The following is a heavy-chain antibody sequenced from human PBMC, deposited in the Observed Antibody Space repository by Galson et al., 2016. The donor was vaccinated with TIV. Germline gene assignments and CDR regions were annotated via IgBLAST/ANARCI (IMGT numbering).Heavy chain of an antibody. CDR1: GYSFSSYW. J-gene: IGHJ3*01. Sequence: QSGAEVKKPGEPLKISCEGSGYSFSSYWIGWVRHKPGEGLEWIGIIHPADSDTRYSPSFRGQVTMSADTAINGAYLQWRTLKASDSAMYYCAGRKEMTKNRLDAFDLWGQGTMVIVSS. V-gene: IGHV5-51*01. CDR2: IHPADSDT. D-gene: IGHD5-24*01. CDR3: AGRKEMTKNRLDAFDL.